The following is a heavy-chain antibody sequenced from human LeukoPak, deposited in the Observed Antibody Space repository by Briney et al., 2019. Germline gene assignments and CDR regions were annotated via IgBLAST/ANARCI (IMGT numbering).Heavy chain of an antibody. CDR3: ARNTYYDFWSGYPAYYYYGMDV. CDR2: IYYSGST. Sequence: SETLPLTCTVSGGSISSYYWSWIRQPPGKGLEWIGYIYYSGSTNYNPSLKSRVTISVDTSKNQFSLKLSSVTAADTAVYYCARNTYYDFWSGYPAYYYYGMDVWGQGTTVTVSS. D-gene: IGHD3-3*01. V-gene: IGHV4-59*01. J-gene: IGHJ6*02. CDR1: GGSISSYY.